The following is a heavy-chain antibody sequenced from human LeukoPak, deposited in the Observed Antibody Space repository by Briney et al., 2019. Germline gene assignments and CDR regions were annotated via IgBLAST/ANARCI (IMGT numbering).Heavy chain of an antibody. V-gene: IGHV3-21*04. CDR1: GFTFSHYS. CDR3: AKTRPLDSSSWSHGDY. Sequence: GGSLRLSCVASGFTFSHYSMNWVRQAPGKGLEWVSSIRFTGSYIYYADSVKGRFTISRDDAKNLLSLQMISLRAEDTAVYYCAKTRPLDSSSWSHGDYWGQGTLVTVSS. D-gene: IGHD6-13*01. J-gene: IGHJ4*02. CDR2: IRFTGSYI.